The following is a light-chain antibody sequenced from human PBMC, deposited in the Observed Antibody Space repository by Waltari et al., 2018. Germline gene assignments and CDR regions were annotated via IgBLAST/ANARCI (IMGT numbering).Light chain of an antibody. CDR3: RHYNSYSPIT. CDR2: KAS. V-gene: IGKV1-5*03. Sequence: DIQMTQSPSTLSASIGDRVTITCRASQSISGWLAWYQQKPGKAPKLLIFKASNLQSGVPSRFSGSGSGTDFTLTISSLQPDDFATYYCRHYNSYSPITFGQGTRLEIK. CDR1: QSISGW. J-gene: IGKJ5*01.